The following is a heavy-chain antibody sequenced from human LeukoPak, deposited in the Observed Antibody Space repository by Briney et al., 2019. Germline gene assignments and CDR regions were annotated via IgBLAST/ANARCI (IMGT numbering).Heavy chain of an antibody. V-gene: IGHV1-46*01. CDR2: INPSGGST. CDR3: ARARGDGYNYAGFDY. D-gene: IGHD5-24*01. J-gene: IGHJ4*02. CDR1: GYTFTSYY. Sequence: ASVKVSCKASGYTFTSYYMHWVRQAPGQGLEWMGIINPSGGSTSYAQKFQGRVTMTRDTSTSTVYMELSSLRSEDTAVYYCARARGDGYNYAGFDYWGQGTLVTVSS.